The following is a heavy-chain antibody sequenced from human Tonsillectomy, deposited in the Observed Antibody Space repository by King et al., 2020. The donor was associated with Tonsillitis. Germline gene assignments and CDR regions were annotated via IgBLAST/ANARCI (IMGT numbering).Heavy chain of an antibody. D-gene: IGHD4-17*01. J-gene: IGHJ4*02. V-gene: IGHV3-9*01. CDR1: GFTFDDYA. Sequence: VQLVESGGGLVQPGRSLRLSCAASGFTFDDYAMHWVRQAPGKGLEWVSGISWNSGSIGYADSVKGRFTISRDNAKNSLYLQMNSLRAEDTAMYYCAKYAESYGDLIDYSGQGTLVTVSS. CDR2: ISWNSGSI. CDR3: AKYAESYGDLIDY.